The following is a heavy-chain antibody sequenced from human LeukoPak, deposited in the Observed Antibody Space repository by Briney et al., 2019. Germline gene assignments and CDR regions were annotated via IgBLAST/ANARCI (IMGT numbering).Heavy chain of an antibody. J-gene: IGHJ4*02. CDR1: GFPFSAYY. D-gene: IGHD1-1*01. CDR2: IGFSSIGYSSDHL. Sequence: PGGSLRLSCAASGFPFSAYYMTWIRQAPGKGLEWVSSIGFSSIGYSSDHLKYADSVKGRFTISRDNAKNSLYLHMDSLRAEDTAVYYCARDIPGTTSLFDYWGQGTLVTVSS. CDR3: ARDIPGTTSLFDY. V-gene: IGHV3-11*06.